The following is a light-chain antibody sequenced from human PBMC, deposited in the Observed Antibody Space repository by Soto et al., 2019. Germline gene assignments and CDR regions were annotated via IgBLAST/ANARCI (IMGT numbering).Light chain of an antibody. Sequence: QSVLTQPPSASGTPGQRVTISCSGSSSNIGSDTVNWYQQLPGTAPKLLIYNNNQRPSGVPDRFSGSQSGTSASLAISRLQSEDGADYYCASWDDSLNGVVFGGGTKVTVL. V-gene: IGLV1-44*01. CDR3: ASWDDSLNGVV. CDR2: NNN. J-gene: IGLJ2*01. CDR1: SSNIGSDT.